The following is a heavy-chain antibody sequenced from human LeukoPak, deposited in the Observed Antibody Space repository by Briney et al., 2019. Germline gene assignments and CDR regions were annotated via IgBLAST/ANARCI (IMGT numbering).Heavy chain of an antibody. D-gene: IGHD2-2*01. V-gene: IGHV3-21*04. CDR3: AKDIVVVPAALRFDY. CDR2: ISSSSSYI. J-gene: IGHJ4*02. Sequence: GGSLRLSCAASGFTFSSYSMNWVRQAPGKGLEWVSSISSSSSYIYYADSVKGRFTISRDNSKNTLYLQMNSLRAEDTAVYYCAKDIVVVPAALRFDYWGQGTLVTVSS. CDR1: GFTFSSYS.